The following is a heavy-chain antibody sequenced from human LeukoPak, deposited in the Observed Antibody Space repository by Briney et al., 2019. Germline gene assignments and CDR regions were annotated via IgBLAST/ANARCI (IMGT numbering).Heavy chain of an antibody. CDR2: ISSSGSTI. D-gene: IGHD2-15*01. Sequence: GGSLRLSRAASGFTFSDYYMSWIRQAPGKGLEWVSYISSSGSTIYYADSVKGRFTISRDNAKSSLYLQMNSLRAEDTAVYYCAREGYCSGGSCYRFFDYWGQGTLVTVSS. J-gene: IGHJ4*02. CDR3: AREGYCSGGSCYRFFDY. V-gene: IGHV3-11*01. CDR1: GFTFSDYY.